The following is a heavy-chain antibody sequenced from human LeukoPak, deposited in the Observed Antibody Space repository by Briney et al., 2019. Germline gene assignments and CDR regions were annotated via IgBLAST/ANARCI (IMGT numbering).Heavy chain of an antibody. CDR1: EWTFSNYW. CDR3: VREWVDWGQGYNWFDR. CDR2: INQDGSKK. V-gene: IGHV3-7*01. D-gene: IGHD7-27*01. J-gene: IGHJ5*02. Sequence: GGSLRLSCAASEWTFSNYWMSWVGQAPGKGGEGVADINQDGSKKYYVDSVKGGLAICREKTKKSLHLQLSPLRAEDTAVYYCVREWVDWGQGYNWFDRCGQGTLATVSS.